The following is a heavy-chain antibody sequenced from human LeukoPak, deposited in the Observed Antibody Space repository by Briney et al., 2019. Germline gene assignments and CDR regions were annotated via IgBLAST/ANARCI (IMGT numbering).Heavy chain of an antibody. CDR1: GYTFTSYA. CDR2: INAGNGNT. CDR3: ARTDYYYGSGSYYKV. J-gene: IGHJ4*02. V-gene: IGHV1-3*01. Sequence: ASVKVSCKASGYTFTSYAMHWVRQAPGQRLEWMGWINAGNGNTKYSQKFQGRVTITRDTSASTAYMELSSLRSEDTAAYYCARTDYYYGSGSYYKVWGQGTLVTVSS. D-gene: IGHD3-10*01.